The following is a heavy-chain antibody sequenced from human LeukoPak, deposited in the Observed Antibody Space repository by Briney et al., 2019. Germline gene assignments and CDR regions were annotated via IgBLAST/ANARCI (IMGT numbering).Heavy chain of an antibody. CDR2: IYYSGST. V-gene: IGHV4-30-4*01. CDR1: GGSISSGDYF. Sequence: SETLSLTCTVSGGSISSGDYFWSWIRQHPGEGLEWIGYIYYSGSTYYNPSLKSRVAISVDTSKNQFSLTVSSVTAADTAVYYCARAVGRYSGYDLRGYYFDYWGQGTLVTVSS. CDR3: ARAVGRYSGYDLRGYYFDY. D-gene: IGHD5-12*01. J-gene: IGHJ4*02.